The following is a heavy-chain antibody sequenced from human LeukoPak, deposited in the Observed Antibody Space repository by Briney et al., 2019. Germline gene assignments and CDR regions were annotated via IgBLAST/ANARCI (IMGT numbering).Heavy chain of an antibody. CDR3: ARQDPNYDFWSGYFDY. Sequence: SETLSLTCTVSGGSISSSSYYWGWIRQPPGKGLEWIGSIYYSGSTYYNPSLKSRVTISVDTSKNQFSLKLSSVTAADTAVYYCARQDPNYDFWSGYFDYWGQGTLVTVSS. V-gene: IGHV4-39*07. CDR2: IYYSGST. CDR1: GGSISSSSYY. D-gene: IGHD3-3*01. J-gene: IGHJ4*02.